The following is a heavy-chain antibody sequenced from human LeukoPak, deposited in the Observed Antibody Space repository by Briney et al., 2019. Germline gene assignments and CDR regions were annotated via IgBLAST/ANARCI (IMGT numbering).Heavy chain of an antibody. J-gene: IGHJ4*02. CDR1: QFTFSNYA. CDR3: AKRNDWYDFDY. D-gene: IGHD3-9*01. V-gene: IGHV3-23*01. CDR2: ISGSGGTT. Sequence: GGSLRLSCAVSQFTFSNYAMSWVRQAPGKGLEWVSGISGSGGTTYYADSVKGRFTISRDNSKNTLFLRMNSLRAEDTAIYYCAKRNDWYDFDYWGQGTLVTVSS.